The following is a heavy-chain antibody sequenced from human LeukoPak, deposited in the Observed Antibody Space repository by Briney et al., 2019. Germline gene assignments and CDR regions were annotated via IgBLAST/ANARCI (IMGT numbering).Heavy chain of an antibody. J-gene: IGHJ4*02. V-gene: IGHV3-7*05. Sequence: GGSLRLSCAVSGFTFSNYWMRWVRQAPGKGLEWVANINQDESGKYYVDSVKGRFTISRVNAKNSLFLQMNSLRVEDTAVYYCARDNSGPYNWGQGTLVTVSS. CDR1: GFTFSNYW. CDR3: ARDNSGPYN. CDR2: INQDESGK. D-gene: IGHD1-26*01.